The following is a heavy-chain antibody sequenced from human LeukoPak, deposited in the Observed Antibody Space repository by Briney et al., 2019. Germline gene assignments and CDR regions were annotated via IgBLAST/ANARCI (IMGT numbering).Heavy chain of an antibody. J-gene: IGHJ6*03. CDR2: IIPIFGTA. D-gene: IGHD2-2*01. CDR3: ARDSLSAAIPHMDV. V-gene: IGHV1-69*01. Sequence: SSVKLSCKPYGGTFSSYAISWVRQAPGQGREWMGGIIPIFGTANYAQKFQGRVTITADESTSTAYMELSSLRSEDTAVYYCARDSLSAAIPHMDVWGKGTTVTVSS. CDR1: GGTFSSYA.